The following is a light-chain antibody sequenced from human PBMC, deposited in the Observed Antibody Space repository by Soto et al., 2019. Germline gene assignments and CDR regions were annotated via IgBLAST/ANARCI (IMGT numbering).Light chain of an antibody. CDR3: QSYDSTTQV. J-gene: IGLJ3*02. Sequence: NFMLTQPHSVSESPGKTVTISCTRSSGSIASNFVQWYQQRPGSSPTTVIYEDNHRPSGVPDRFSGSIDSSSNSASLTISGLKTEDEADYYCQSYDSTTQVFGGGTKLTVL. V-gene: IGLV6-57*01. CDR2: EDN. CDR1: SGSIASNF.